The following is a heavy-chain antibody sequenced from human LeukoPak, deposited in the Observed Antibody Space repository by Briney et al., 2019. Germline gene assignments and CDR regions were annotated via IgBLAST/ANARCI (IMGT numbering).Heavy chain of an antibody. J-gene: IGHJ6*03. CDR1: GGSISSYY. CDR3: ASLGQYDDFWSDYEAVYYYYYYMDV. Sequence: SETLSLTCTVSGGSISSYYWSWIRQPPGKGLEWIGYIYTSGSTNYNPSLKSRVTISVDTSKNQFSLKLSSVTAADTAVYYCASLGQYDDFWSDYEAVYYYYYYMDVWGKGTTVTVSS. CDR2: IYTSGST. V-gene: IGHV4-4*09. D-gene: IGHD3-3*01.